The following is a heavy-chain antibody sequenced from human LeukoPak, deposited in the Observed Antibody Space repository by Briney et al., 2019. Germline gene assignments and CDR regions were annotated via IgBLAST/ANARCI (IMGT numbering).Heavy chain of an antibody. D-gene: IGHD3-10*01. CDR2: IYYSGST. Sequence: SETLSLTCTVSGGSISSYYWSWIRQPPGKGLEWIGYIYYSGSTNYNPSLKSRVTISVDTSKNQFSLKLSSVTAADTAVYYCARARFYGSGSYYTIDAFDIWGQGTMVTVSS. CDR1: GGSISSYY. V-gene: IGHV4-59*01. CDR3: ARARFYGSGSYYTIDAFDI. J-gene: IGHJ3*02.